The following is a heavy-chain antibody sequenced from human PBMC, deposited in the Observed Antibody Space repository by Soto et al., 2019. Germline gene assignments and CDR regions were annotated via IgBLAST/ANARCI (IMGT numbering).Heavy chain of an antibody. CDR2: IYWDDNE. V-gene: IGHV2-5*02. CDR1: GFSLTPHGVG. J-gene: IGHJ4*02. Sequence: QITLKEAGPTLAKPTQNLTLTSTFSGFSLTPHGVGVGWVRQPQGEAQEWLPLIYWDDNERYSTSLKTRLTITQATSQNQLVAIMTNMVPVDSATYYWARSRNLITGDAQVGDFDYWGQGNLVTVSS. CDR3: ARSRNLITGDAQVGDFDY. D-gene: IGHD7-27*01.